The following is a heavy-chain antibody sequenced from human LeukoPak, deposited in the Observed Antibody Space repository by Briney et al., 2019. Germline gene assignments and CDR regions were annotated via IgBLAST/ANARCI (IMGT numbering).Heavy chain of an antibody. CDR1: GFTFSSYS. CDR2: ISSSSSYI. J-gene: IGHJ3*02. CDR3: AKEDSGSVTYAFDI. Sequence: GSLRLSCAASGFTFSSYSMDWVRQAPGKGLEWVSSISSSSSYIYYADSVKGRFTISRDNSKNTLYLQMNSLRAEDTAVYYCAKEDSGSVTYAFDIWGQGTMVTVSS. D-gene: IGHD1-26*01. V-gene: IGHV3-21*04.